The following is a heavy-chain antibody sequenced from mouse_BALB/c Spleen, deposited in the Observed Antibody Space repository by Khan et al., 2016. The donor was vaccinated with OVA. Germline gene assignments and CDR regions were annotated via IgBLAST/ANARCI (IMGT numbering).Heavy chain of an antibody. D-gene: IGHD3-2*02. CDR2: ISYSGNT. J-gene: IGHJ2*01. Sequence: VQLQQSGPGLVKPSQSLSLTCTVTGYSITSDYAWNWIRQFPGNKLEWMGYISYSGNTKYNPSLKSRISITRDTSKNQFFLQLNFVTIEDTATYYCARIQGGDFDYWGQGTILTVSS. CDR3: ARIQGGDFDY. CDR1: GYSITSDYA. V-gene: IGHV3-2*02.